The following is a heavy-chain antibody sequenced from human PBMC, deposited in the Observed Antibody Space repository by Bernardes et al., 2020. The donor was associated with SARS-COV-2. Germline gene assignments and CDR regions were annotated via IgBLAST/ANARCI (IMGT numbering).Heavy chain of an antibody. J-gene: IGHJ6*02. V-gene: IGHV3-21*01. CDR3: ARGLREITIFRDYYYYGMDV. D-gene: IGHD3-3*01. CDR2: ISSSSSYI. CDR1: GFTFSSYS. Sequence: GGSLRLSCAASGFTFSSYSMNWVRQAPGKGLEWVSSISSSSSYIYYADSVKGRFTISRDNAKNSLYLQMNSLRAEDTAVYYCARGLREITIFRDYYYYGMDVWGQGTTVTVSS.